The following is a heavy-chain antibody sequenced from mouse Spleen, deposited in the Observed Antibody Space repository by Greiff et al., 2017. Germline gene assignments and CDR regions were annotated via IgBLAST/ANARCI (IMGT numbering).Heavy chain of an antibody. CDR3: ERFIGSGEAWFAY. CDR1: GYTFTDYV. D-gene: IGHD6-1*01. J-gene: IGHJ3*01. CDR2: IYPGSGST. V-gene: IGHV1-77*01. Sequence: VQLQQSGPELVKPGASVKMSCKASGYTFTDYVISWVKQRPGQGLEWIGEIYPGSGSTYYNENFKGKATLTADKSSNTAYMQLSSLTSEDSAVYFCERFIGSGEAWFAYWGQGTLVTVSA.